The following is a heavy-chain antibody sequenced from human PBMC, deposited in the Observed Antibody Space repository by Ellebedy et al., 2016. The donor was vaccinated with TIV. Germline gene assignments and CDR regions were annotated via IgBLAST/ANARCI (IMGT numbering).Heavy chain of an antibody. Sequence: GESLKISCKGSGYSFTDYWIGRVRQLPGRGVEWMGIIHPADSDTRYSPSFQGQVTISVDKSITTAYLQWSGLKASDAAKYYCARQRDNAFPRPFDLWGQGTTVIVSS. D-gene: IGHD1-1*01. CDR2: IHPADSDT. CDR3: ARQRDNAFPRPFDL. J-gene: IGHJ3*01. V-gene: IGHV5-51*01. CDR1: GYSFTDYW.